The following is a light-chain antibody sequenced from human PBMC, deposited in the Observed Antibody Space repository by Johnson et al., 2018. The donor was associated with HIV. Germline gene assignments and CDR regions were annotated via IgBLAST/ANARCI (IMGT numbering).Light chain of an antibody. J-gene: IGLJ1*01. CDR2: DNN. V-gene: IGLV1-51*01. Sequence: QSVLTQPPSVSAAPGQKVTISCSGSSSNIGNNYVSWYQQFPGTAPKLLIYDNNKRPSGIPDRFSGSKSGTSATLGITGLKTGDEADYYCGTWDNSLNVYVFGTGIKVTVL. CDR1: SSNIGNNY. CDR3: GTWDNSLNVYV.